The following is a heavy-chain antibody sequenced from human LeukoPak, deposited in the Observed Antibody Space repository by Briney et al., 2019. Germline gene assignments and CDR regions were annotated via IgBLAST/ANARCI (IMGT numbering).Heavy chain of an antibody. V-gene: IGHV3-33*01. CDR2: IWYDGSSK. CDR3: ARDPPTLQYTNSFSLDY. Sequence: GGSLRLSCAASGFTFSSYAMHWVRQAPGKGLQWVAVIWYDGSSKYYADSVKGRFTISRDNSKNTLYLQMNSLRAEDTAVYYCARDPPTLQYTNSFSLDYWGQGTLVTVSS. J-gene: IGHJ4*02. CDR1: GFTFSSYA. D-gene: IGHD6-13*01.